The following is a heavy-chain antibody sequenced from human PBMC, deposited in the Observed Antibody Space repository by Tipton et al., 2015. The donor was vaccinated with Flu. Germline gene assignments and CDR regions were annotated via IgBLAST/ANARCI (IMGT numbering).Heavy chain of an antibody. Sequence: TLSLTCTVSGTSIRSYYWSWIRQPPGKGLEWIGYIHYSGSTNYNPSLKTRVTISVDTSRNQLSLKLSSVTAADTAVYYCAKTGYAFDVWGQGTMVTVSS. CDR2: IHYSGST. V-gene: IGHV4-59*01. CDR1: GTSIRSYY. J-gene: IGHJ3*01. CDR3: AKTGYAFDV.